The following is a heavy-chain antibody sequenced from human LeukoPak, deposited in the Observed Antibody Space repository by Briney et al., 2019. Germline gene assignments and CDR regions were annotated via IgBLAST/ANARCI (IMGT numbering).Heavy chain of an antibody. J-gene: IGHJ5*02. CDR1: GGSISSGGYS. V-gene: IGHV4-34*01. CDR2: INHSGST. D-gene: IGHD3-22*01. CDR3: ATYTSNYYDSSGYSSNWFDP. Sequence: PSETLSLTCAVSGGSISSGGYSWSWIRQPPGKGLEWIGEINHSGSTNYNPSLKSRVTISVDTSKNQFSLKLSSVTAADTAVYYCATYTSNYYDSSGYSSNWFDPWGQGTLVTVSS.